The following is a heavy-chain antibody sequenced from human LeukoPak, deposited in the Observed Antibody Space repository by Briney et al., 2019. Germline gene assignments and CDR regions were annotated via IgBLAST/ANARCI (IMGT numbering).Heavy chain of an antibody. V-gene: IGHV4-39*01. D-gene: IGHD2-2*01. Sequence: SETLSLTCTVSGGSISSSSYHWGWIRQPPGKGLEWIGSIYYSGSTYYNPSLKSRVTISVDTSKNQFSLKLSSVTAADTAVYYCARAIVVVPAAYSYYFDYWGQGTLVTVSS. CDR3: ARAIVVVPAAYSYYFDY. CDR1: GGSISSSSYH. CDR2: IYYSGST. J-gene: IGHJ4*02.